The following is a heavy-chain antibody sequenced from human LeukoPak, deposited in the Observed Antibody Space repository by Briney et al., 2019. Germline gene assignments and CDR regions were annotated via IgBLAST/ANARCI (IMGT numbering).Heavy chain of an antibody. Sequence: PSETLSLTCTVSGGSISSYYWSWIRQPPGKGLEWIGYIYYSGRTNYNPSLKSRVTISVDTSKNQFSLKLSSVTAADTAVYYCARRRYSDYWGQGTLVTVSS. CDR2: IYYSGRT. D-gene: IGHD3-10*01. CDR1: GGSISSYY. CDR3: ARRRYSDY. J-gene: IGHJ4*02. V-gene: IGHV4-59*01.